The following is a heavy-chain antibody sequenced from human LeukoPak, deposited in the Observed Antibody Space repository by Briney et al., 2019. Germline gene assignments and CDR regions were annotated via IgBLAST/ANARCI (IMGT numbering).Heavy chain of an antibody. J-gene: IGHJ2*01. Sequence: GGSLRLSCAASGFTFSDYYMSWIRQAPGKGLEWVSYISSSGSTIYYADSVKGRFTISRDNAKNSLYLQMNSLRAEDMAVYYCARRITMVRGVRPIYWYFDLWGRGTLVTVSS. CDR3: ARRITMVRGVRPIYWYFDL. CDR1: GFTFSDYY. V-gene: IGHV3-11*01. D-gene: IGHD3-10*01. CDR2: ISSSGSTI.